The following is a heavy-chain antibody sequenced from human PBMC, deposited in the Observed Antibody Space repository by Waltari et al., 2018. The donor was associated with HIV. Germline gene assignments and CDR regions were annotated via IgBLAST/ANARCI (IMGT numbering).Heavy chain of an antibody. D-gene: IGHD4-17*01. V-gene: IGHV1-8*01. Sequence: QVQLVQSGAEVKKPGASVKVSCKASGYTFTSYDINWVRQATGQGLEWLGWMNHNSGNTGYAQRFQGRVTMTRNTSISTAYMELSSLRSEDTAVYFCARGPQDYPKYYFDYWGQGTLVTVSS. CDR1: GYTFTSYD. CDR2: MNHNSGNT. J-gene: IGHJ4*02. CDR3: ARGPQDYPKYYFDY.